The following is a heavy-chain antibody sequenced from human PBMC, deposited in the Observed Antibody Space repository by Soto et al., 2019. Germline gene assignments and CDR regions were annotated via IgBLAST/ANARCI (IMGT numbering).Heavy chain of an antibody. CDR1: GGTFSSYA. D-gene: IGHD2-15*01. CDR2: IIPIFGTA. Sequence: QVQLVQSGAEVKKPGSSVKVPCKASGGTFSSYAISWVRQAPGQGLEWMGGIIPIFGTANYAQKFQGRGTITADESTSTASMELSSLRSEDPSVYYCARQRAYCSAGSCYSLSRYFQHWGQGTLVTVSS. CDR3: ARQRAYCSAGSCYSLSRYFQH. V-gene: IGHV1-69*12. J-gene: IGHJ1*01.